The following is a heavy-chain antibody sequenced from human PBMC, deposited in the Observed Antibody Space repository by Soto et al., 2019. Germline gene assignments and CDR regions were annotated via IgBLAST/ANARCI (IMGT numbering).Heavy chain of an antibody. V-gene: IGHV3-9*01. CDR2: ISWNSGSI. CDR1: GFTFDDYA. J-gene: IGHJ4*02. D-gene: IGHD6-13*01. CDR3: ANDTGGGSSWSYYFDY. Sequence: EVQLVESGGGLVQPGRSLRLSCAASGFTFDDYAMHWVRQAPGKGLEWVSGISWNSGSIGYADSVKGRFTISRDNAKNSLYLQMNSLRAEDTALYYCANDTGGGSSWSYYFDYWGQGTLVTVSS.